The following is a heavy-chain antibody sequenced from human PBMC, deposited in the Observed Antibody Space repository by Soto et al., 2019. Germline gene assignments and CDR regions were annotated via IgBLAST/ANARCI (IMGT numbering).Heavy chain of an antibody. J-gene: IGHJ4*02. V-gene: IGHV3-23*01. CDR2: ISGGGSSI. D-gene: IGHD5-18*01. CDR1: GFTFNNYA. CDR3: AKDSHDSSKKRLYYFDS. Sequence: PGGSLRLSCAASGFTFNNYAMNWVRQAPGGGLEWVLVISGGGSSIYSADTVKGRFTISRDNSKNTVYLQMNSLRAEDTAFYYCAKDSHDSSKKRLYYFDSWGQGTLVTVSS.